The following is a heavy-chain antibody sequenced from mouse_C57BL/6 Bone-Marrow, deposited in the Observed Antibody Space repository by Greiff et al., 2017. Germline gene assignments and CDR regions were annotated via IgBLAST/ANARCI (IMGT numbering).Heavy chain of an antibody. CDR1: GYSFTGYY. Sequence: EVKLQESGPELVKPGASVKISCKASGYSFTGYYMNWVKQSPEKSLEWIGEINPSTGGTTYNQKFKAKATLTVDKSSSTAYMQLKSLTSEDSAVYYCAREEKLPWYFDVWGTGTTVTVSS. V-gene: IGHV1-42*01. J-gene: IGHJ1*03. CDR3: AREEKLPWYFDV. CDR2: INPSTGGT.